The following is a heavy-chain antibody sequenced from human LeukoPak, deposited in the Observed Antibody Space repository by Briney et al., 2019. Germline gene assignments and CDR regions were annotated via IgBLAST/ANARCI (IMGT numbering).Heavy chain of an antibody. CDR1: GFTFSSYS. CDR2: ISSSSSTI. Sequence: GGSLRLSCAASGFTFSSYSMNWVRQAPGKGVEWVSYISSSSSTIYYADSVKGRFTISRDNAKNSLYLQMNSLRAEDTAVYYCARALSYSYGSMDFWGQGTLVIVSS. D-gene: IGHD5-18*01. CDR3: ARALSYSYGSMDF. V-gene: IGHV3-48*04. J-gene: IGHJ4*02.